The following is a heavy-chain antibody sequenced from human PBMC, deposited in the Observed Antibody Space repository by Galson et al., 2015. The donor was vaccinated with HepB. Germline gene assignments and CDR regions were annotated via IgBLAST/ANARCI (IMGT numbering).Heavy chain of an antibody. CDR1: GFIFSNYW. Sequence: SLRLSCAASGFIFSNYWMHWVRQAPGKGLVWVSRIHRDGIITTYADSVKGRFTISRDNAKNTLYLQMNSLRAEDTAMHYCARGPYATAVTGGPFDYWGQGSLVTVSS. CDR2: IHRDGIIT. CDR3: ARGPYATAVTGGPFDY. V-gene: IGHV3-74*01. D-gene: IGHD6-19*01. J-gene: IGHJ4*02.